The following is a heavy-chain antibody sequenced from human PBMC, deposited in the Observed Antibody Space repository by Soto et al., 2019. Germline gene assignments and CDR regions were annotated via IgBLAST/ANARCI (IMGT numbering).Heavy chain of an antibody. CDR3: AKATRLTDTGSD. D-gene: IGHD2-8*02. V-gene: IGHV3-9*01. CDR2: ISWNSVAI. CDR1: GFTFDDYA. J-gene: IGHJ4*02. Sequence: EVQLVESGGGLVQPGRSLRLSCAASGFTFDDYALHWVRQVPGKGLVWVSGISWNSVAIHYADSVKGRFTISRDNAKNSLYLQMNNLRGEDTALYYCAKATRLTDTGSDWGQGTLVTVSS.